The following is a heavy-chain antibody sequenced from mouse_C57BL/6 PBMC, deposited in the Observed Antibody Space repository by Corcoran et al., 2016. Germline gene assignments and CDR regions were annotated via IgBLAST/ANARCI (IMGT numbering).Heavy chain of an antibody. D-gene: IGHD2-4*01. CDR2: IYPGDGDT. V-gene: IGHV1-80*01. CDR1: GYAFSSYW. J-gene: IGHJ3*01. Sequence: QVQLQQFGAELVKPGASVKIYCKASGYAFSSYWMHWVKQRPGKGLEWMGQIYPGDGDTNYNGKFKGKATRTADKSSSTAYMQLSSLTSEDSAVYFCAIYYDYDGGFAYWGQGTLVTVSA. CDR3: AIYYDYDGGFAY.